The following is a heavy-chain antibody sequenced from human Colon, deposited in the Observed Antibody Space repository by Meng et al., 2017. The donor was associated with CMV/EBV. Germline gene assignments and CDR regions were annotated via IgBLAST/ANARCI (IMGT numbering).Heavy chain of an antibody. CDR1: GYTFTSYE. V-gene: IGHV1-8*01. J-gene: IGHJ6*02. CDR2: MNLNSGNT. D-gene: IGHD3-22*01. CDR3: ARVNYDSSGYSYGMDV. Sequence: ASVKVSCKASGYTFTSYEINWVRQATGQGLEWMGWMNLNSGNTGFAQKFQGRVTMTRNTSITTAYMELSSLRSEDTAVYYCARVNYDSSGYSYGMDVGGQGTTVTVSS.